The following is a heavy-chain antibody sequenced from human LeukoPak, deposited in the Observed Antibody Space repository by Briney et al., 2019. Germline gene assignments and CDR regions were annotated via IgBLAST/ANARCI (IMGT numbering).Heavy chain of an antibody. CDR2: FNPSSSDT. CDR3: ARGRTVTNDFDL. D-gene: IGHD4-17*01. CDR1: GYTFDVYY. J-gene: IGHJ2*01. Sequence: ASVKVSCKASGYTFDVYYIHWVRQAPGQGLEWMGMFNPSSSDTNYAQRFQGRVTLTRDTSTTTVYMNLSGLRPEDTAVYYCARGRTVTNDFDLWGRGTLLTVSS. V-gene: IGHV1-46*02.